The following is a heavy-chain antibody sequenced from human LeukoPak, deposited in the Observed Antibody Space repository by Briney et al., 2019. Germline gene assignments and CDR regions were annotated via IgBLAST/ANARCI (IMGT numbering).Heavy chain of an antibody. V-gene: IGHV2-70*01. CDR2: IDWDDDK. Sequence: SGPALVKPTQTLTLTCTFSGFSLSTSGMCVSWIRQPPGKALEWLALIDWDDDKYYSTSVKTRLTISKDTSKNQVVLTMTNMDPVDTATYYCARTPADIVVVPAAMRHYYYGMDVWGKGTTVTVSS. CDR3: ARTPADIVVVPAAMRHYYYGMDV. J-gene: IGHJ6*04. CDR1: GFSLSTSGMC. D-gene: IGHD2-2*01.